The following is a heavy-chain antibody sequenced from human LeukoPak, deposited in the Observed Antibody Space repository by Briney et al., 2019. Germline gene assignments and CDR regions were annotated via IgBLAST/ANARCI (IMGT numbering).Heavy chain of an antibody. CDR3: AKSPRGTMVRGVIITNYYFDY. Sequence: PGGSLRLSCAASGFTFSSYGMSWVRQAPGKGLEWVSAISGSGGSTYYADSVKGRFTISRDNSKNTLYLKMNSLRAEDTAVYYCAKSPRGTMVRGVIITNYYFDYWGQGTLVTVSS. J-gene: IGHJ4*02. D-gene: IGHD3-10*01. CDR1: GFTFSSYG. V-gene: IGHV3-23*01. CDR2: ISGSGGST.